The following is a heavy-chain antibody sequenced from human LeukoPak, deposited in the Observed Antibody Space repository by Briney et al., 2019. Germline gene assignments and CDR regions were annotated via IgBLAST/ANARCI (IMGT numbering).Heavy chain of an antibody. CDR3: ASNQWPNWYFDL. CDR2: IYYSGST. D-gene: IGHD6-19*01. V-gene: IGHV4-34*01. CDR1: GGSFSGYY. Sequence: SETLSLTCAVYGGSFSGYYWSWIRQPPVKGLEWIGSIYYSGSTFYNPSLESRVTISLDTPKNQFSLKLSSVTAADTAVYYCASNQWPNWYFDLWGRGTLVTVSS. J-gene: IGHJ2*01.